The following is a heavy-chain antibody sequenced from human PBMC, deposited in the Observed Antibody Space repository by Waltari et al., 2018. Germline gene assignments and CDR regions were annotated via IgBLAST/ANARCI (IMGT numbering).Heavy chain of an antibody. J-gene: IGHJ5*02. Sequence: QVQLAQSGAEVRKPGSSVKVSCKASGGPFNALNWVRQAPGQGLAWMGEVIPMFHTTNYAQKFRGRVTITTDESTTTAYMELSGLTSKDTAVYYCARVQSGTTGLGSWGQGTLVTVSS. CDR3: ARVQSGTTGLGS. CDR2: VIPMFHTT. D-gene: IGHD3-3*01. V-gene: IGHV1-69*05. CDR1: GGPFNA.